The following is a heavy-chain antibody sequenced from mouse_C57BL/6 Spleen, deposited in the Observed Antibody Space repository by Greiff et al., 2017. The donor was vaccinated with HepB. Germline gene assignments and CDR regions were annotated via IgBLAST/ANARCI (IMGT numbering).Heavy chain of an antibody. CDR2: IDPSDSET. CDR1: GYTFTSYW. D-gene: IGHD2-2*01. V-gene: IGHV1-52*01. J-gene: IGHJ3*01. Sequence: QVQLQQPGAELVRPGSSVKLSCKASGYTFTSYWMHWVKQRPIQGLEWIGNIDPSDSETHYNQKFKDKATLTVDKSSSTAYMQLSSLTSEDSAVYYCARRRGYDGFAYWGQGTLVTVSA. CDR3: ARRRGYDGFAY.